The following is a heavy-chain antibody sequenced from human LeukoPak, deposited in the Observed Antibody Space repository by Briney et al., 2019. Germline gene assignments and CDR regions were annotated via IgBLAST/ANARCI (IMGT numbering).Heavy chain of an antibody. CDR1: GFTFSSYS. J-gene: IGHJ6*03. CDR2: ISSSSSYI. V-gene: IGHV3-21*04. Sequence: GRSPRLSCAASGFTFSSYSMNWVRQAPGKGLEWVSSISSSSSYIYYADSVKGRFTISRDNAKNTVYLQMNSLRAEDTAVYYCARFGSSGWHQFYYYMDVWGKGTTVTISS. CDR3: ARFGSSGWHQFYYYMDV. D-gene: IGHD6-19*01.